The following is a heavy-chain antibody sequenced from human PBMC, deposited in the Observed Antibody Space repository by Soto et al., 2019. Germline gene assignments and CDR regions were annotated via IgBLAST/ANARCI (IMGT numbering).Heavy chain of an antibody. CDR3: ARASFYYDSSGYYNNEFYI. CDR1: GGTFSSYT. V-gene: IGHV1-69*02. J-gene: IGHJ3*02. Sequence: SVKASCKVSGGTFSSYTSSWARQAPGQGLEWMGRIIPILGIANYAQKFQGRVTLYAYQPTTTAYMELCRMSSEDTAVYYCARASFYYDSSGYYNNEFYIWGQETMVTVSS. CDR2: IIPILGIA. D-gene: IGHD3-22*01.